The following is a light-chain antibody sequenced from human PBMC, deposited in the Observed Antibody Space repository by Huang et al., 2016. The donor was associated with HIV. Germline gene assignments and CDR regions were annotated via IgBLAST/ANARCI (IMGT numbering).Light chain of an antibody. CDR2: GAS. V-gene: IGKV3-15*01. Sequence: IVMTQSPATLSVSLGERVILSCRASTNVNRKVAWYQHKPGQVPRLVIHGASTRATGVSDRFRGSGSGTEFTLTISSLQAEDFALYYCQHYNNWPPWTFGQGTKLEIK. CDR3: QHYNNWPPWT. J-gene: IGKJ1*01. CDR1: TNVNRK.